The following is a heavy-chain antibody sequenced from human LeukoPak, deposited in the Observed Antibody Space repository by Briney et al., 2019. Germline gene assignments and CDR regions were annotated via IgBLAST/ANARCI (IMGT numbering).Heavy chain of an antibody. D-gene: IGHD5-18*01. J-gene: IGHJ4*02. CDR2: INPSGGST. Sequence: GASVKVSCKASGYTFTSYYMHWVRQAPGQGLEWMGIINPSGGSTSYAQKFQGRVTVTRDTSTSTVYMELSSLRSEDTAVYYCARSPVYVDTAMALDYWGQGTLVTVSS. CDR3: ARSPVYVDTAMALDY. V-gene: IGHV1-46*01. CDR1: GYTFTSYY.